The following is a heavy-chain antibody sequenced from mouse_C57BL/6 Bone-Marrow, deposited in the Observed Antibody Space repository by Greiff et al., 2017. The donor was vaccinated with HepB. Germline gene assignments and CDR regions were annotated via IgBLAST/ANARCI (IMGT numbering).Heavy chain of an antibody. Sequence: VQLQQSGAELMKPGASVKLSCKASGYTFTGYWIEWVKQRPGHGLEWIGEILPGSGSTNYNEKFKGKATFTVDTSSNTAYMQLSSLTTEDSAIYYWAGHYGSSLAWFAYWGQGTLVTVSA. V-gene: IGHV1-9*01. CDR3: AGHYGSSLAWFAY. D-gene: IGHD1-1*01. J-gene: IGHJ3*01. CDR2: ILPGSGST. CDR1: GYTFTGYW.